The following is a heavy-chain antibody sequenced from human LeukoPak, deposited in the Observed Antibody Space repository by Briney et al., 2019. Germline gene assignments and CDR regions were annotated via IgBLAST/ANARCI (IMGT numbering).Heavy chain of an antibody. V-gene: IGHV4-39*01. CDR2: IYYSGST. CDR3: ARLTPQYCSGGSCYVVDY. D-gene: IGHD2-15*01. J-gene: IGHJ4*02. Sequence: NPSETLSLTCTVSGGSISSSSYYWGWTRQPPGKGLEWIGSIYYSGSTYYNPSLKSRVTISVDTSKNQFSLKLSSVTAADTAVYYCARLTPQYCSGGSCYVVDYWGQGTLVTVSS. CDR1: GGSISSSSYY.